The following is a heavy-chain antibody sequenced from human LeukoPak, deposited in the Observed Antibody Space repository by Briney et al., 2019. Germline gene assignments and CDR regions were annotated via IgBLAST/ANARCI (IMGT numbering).Heavy chain of an antibody. V-gene: IGHV3-7*01. CDR3: ARVHHSSSWGTDDC. J-gene: IGHJ4*02. Sequence: PGGSLRLSCAASEFTFSSYNMNWVRHVPGKGLEWVANIKEDGSEKYYVDSVRGRFTISRDNAKNSLYLHMNSLRAEDTAVYYCARVHHSSSWGTDDCWGQGTLVTVSS. D-gene: IGHD6-13*01. CDR1: EFTFSSYN. CDR2: IKEDGSEK.